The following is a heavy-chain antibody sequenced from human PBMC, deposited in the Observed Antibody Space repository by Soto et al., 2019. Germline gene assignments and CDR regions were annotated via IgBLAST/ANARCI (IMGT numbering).Heavy chain of an antibody. Sequence: QVQLVQSGAEVKKPGASVKVSCKASGYTFTNFGISWVRQAPGQGLEWMGWISAYNGNTNYAQKFQGRVTMTTDTSTSTDYMEVRSLRFDDTDVYYCARGWTPIDYWGKGTLVTVSS. CDR1: GYTFTNFG. D-gene: IGHD2-15*01. J-gene: IGHJ4*02. V-gene: IGHV1-18*01. CDR2: ISAYNGNT. CDR3: ARGWTPIDY.